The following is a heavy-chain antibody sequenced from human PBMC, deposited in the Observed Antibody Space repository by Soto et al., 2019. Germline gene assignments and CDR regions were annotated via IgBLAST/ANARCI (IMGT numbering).Heavy chain of an antibody. CDR1: GFTFSSYA. J-gene: IGHJ6*02. Sequence: QVQLVESGGGVVQPGRSLRLSCAASGFTFSSYAMHWVRKAPGMGLEWVAVLSYDGSNKYYADSVKGRFTISRDNSKNTLYLQMNSRRAEDTAVYYCARAQPDYGDYGVNGRDVWGQGTTVTVSS. CDR2: LSYDGSNK. CDR3: ARAQPDYGDYGVNGRDV. V-gene: IGHV3-30-3*01. D-gene: IGHD4-17*01.